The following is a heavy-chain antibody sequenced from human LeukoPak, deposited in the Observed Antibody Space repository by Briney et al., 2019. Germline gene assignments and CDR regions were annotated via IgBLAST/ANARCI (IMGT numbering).Heavy chain of an antibody. D-gene: IGHD3-22*01. CDR3: ADSTTDTYYYDSSGYYRPDAFDS. V-gene: IGHV2-5*01. Sequence: SGPTLLNPTPTLTLTCIFSGLSLSTSGVGVGWIRQPPGKALEWLALMYWNDDKRYSPSLKSRLTITKDTSKNQVVITKTNSDPVDTATCYCADSTTDTYYYDSSGYYRPDAFDSWGQGTMVTVSS. CDR1: GLSLSTSGVG. J-gene: IGHJ3*02. CDR2: MYWNDDK.